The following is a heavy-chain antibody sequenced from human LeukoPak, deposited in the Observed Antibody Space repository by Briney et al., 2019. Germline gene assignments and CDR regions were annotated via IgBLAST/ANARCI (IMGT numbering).Heavy chain of an antibody. Sequence: PGGSLRLSCAASGFTFSDYYMIWIRQAPGKGLECISYIYNGGNTIYYADSVKGRFTISRDNAKRSLYLQMNSLRAEDTAVYYCAKTMGGGPFDYWGQGTLVTVSS. CDR1: GFTFSDYY. V-gene: IGHV3-11*04. CDR3: AKTMGGGPFDY. J-gene: IGHJ4*02. D-gene: IGHD1-26*01. CDR2: IYNGGNTI.